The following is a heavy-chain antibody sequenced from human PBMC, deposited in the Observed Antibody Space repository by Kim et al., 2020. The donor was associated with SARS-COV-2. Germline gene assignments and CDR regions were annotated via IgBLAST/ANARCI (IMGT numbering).Heavy chain of an antibody. CDR3: ARATPQDY. Sequence: SGSTKHNPSLKSRVTISVDTSKNQFSLKLSSVTAADTAVYYCARATPQDYWGQGTLVTVSS. V-gene: IGHV4-34*01. CDR2: SGST. J-gene: IGHJ4*02.